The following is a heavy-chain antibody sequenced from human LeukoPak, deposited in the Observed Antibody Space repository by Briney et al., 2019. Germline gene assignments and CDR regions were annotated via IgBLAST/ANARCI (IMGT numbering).Heavy chain of an antibody. CDR1: GGSISSYY. Sequence: SETLSLTCTVSGGSISSYYWSWIRQPAGKGLEWIGRIYTSGSTNYNPSLKSRVTMSVDTSKNQFSLKLSSVTAADTAVYYRASDLLSGSYSDDAFDIWGQGTMVTVSS. CDR2: IYTSGST. V-gene: IGHV4-4*07. D-gene: IGHD1-26*01. CDR3: ASDLLSGSYSDDAFDI. J-gene: IGHJ3*02.